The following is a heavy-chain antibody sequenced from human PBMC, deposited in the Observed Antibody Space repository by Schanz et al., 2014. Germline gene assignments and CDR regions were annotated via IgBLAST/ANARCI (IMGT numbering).Heavy chain of an antibody. J-gene: IGHJ4*02. CDR3: AREGERKGMLPYYFDY. D-gene: IGHD3-10*01. V-gene: IGHV3-11*06. CDR1: GFTFSDYY. Sequence: QVQLVESGGGLVKPGGSLRLSCAASGFTFSDYYMSWIRQAPGKGLEWVSYISHNSHYTNYADSVKGRFTISRDTAENSVYLQMNSLRAEDTAVYYCAREGERKGMLPYYFDYWGQGALVTVSS. CDR2: ISHNSHYT.